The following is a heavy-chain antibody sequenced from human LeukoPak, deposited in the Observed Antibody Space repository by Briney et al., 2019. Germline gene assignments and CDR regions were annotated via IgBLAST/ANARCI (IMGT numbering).Heavy chain of an antibody. CDR3: AGGGRGLLGAFDY. D-gene: IGHD1-26*01. Sequence: SETLSLTCAVYDGSFSGYYWSWIRQPPGKGLEWIGGINHSGSANYNASLKSRVTISVDTAKNQFSLKLRSVTAADTAVYYCAGGGRGLLGAFDYWGQGTLVTVSS. J-gene: IGHJ4*02. V-gene: IGHV4-34*01. CDR1: DGSFSGYY. CDR2: INHSGSA.